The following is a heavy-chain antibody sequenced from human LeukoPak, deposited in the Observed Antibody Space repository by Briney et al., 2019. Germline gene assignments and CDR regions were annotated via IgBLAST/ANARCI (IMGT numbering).Heavy chain of an antibody. CDR1: GFTFRNYE. CDR2: ISSSGSTI. V-gene: IGHV3-48*03. D-gene: IGHD2-8*01. J-gene: IGHJ4*02. CDR3: AREESRCLDY. Sequence: GGSLRLSCAASGFTFRNYEMNWVRQAPGKGLEWVSYISSSGSTIFYAASVKGRFTISRDNARNSVYLQMNSLRADDTAIYYCAREESRCLDYWGQGTAVTVSP.